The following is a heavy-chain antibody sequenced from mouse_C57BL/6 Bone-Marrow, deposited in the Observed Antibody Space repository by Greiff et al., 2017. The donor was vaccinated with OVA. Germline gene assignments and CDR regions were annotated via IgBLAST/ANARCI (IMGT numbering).Heavy chain of an antibody. V-gene: IGHV6-3*01. D-gene: IGHD1-1*01. J-gene: IGHJ2*01. CDR1: GFTFSNYW. Sequence: EVQVVESGGGLVQPGGSMKLSCVASGFTFSNYWMNWVRQSPEKGLEWVAQIRLKSDNYATHYAESVKGRFTISRDDSKSSVYLQMNNLRAEDTGIYYCTGRYYGSNYFDYWGQGTTLTVSS. CDR3: TGRYYGSNYFDY. CDR2: IRLKSDNYAT.